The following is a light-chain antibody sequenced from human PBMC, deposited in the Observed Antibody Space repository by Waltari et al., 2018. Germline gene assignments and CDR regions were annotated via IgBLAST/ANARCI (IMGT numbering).Light chain of an antibody. J-gene: IGKJ3*01. CDR1: QSVISH. CDR2: DAS. V-gene: IGKV3-11*01. CDR3: QQRSNWPPT. Sequence: EIVLTQSPATLSLSPGERATRPCRASQSVISHLAWYQQKPGQAPRLLIYDASNRATGIPARFSGSGSGTDFTLTISSLEPEDFAVYYCQQRSNWPPTFGPGTKVDIK.